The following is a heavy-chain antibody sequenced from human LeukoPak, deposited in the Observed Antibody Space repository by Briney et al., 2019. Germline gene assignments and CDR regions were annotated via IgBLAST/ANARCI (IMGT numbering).Heavy chain of an antibody. CDR2: IKQDGSEK. V-gene: IGHV3-7*01. CDR1: GFTFSSYW. J-gene: IGHJ4*02. D-gene: IGHD3-3*01. CDR3: ARDPVGVVVPASDY. Sequence: GGSLRLSCAASGFTFSSYWMSWVRQAPGKGLEWVANIKQDGSEKYYVDSVKGRFTISRDNAKNSLYLQMNSLRAEDTAVYYCARDPVGVVVPASDYWGQGTLVTVSS.